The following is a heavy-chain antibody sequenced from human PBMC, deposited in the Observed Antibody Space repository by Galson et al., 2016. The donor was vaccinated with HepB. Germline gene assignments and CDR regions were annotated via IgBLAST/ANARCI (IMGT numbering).Heavy chain of an antibody. V-gene: IGHV1-18*04. CDR1: GYPFTGYG. CDR2: ISTYNGKT. CDR3: ARDRFGEVN. Sequence: SVKVSCKASGYPFTGYGMSWVRQAPGQGPEWLGWISTYNGKTHYAQKFQGRVTMTTDTSTSTVYLEVRSLRSDDTAVYYCARDRFGEVNWGQGTLVTVSS. J-gene: IGHJ4*02. D-gene: IGHD3-10*01.